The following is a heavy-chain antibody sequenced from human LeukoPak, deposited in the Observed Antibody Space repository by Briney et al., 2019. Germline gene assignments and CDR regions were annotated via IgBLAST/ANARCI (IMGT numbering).Heavy chain of an antibody. V-gene: IGHV1-2*02. CDR1: RYTFPGHY. Sequence: ASVKVSSKASRYTFPGHYMHWVRQAPGQGREWMGWINPNSGGTNYAPKFQGRATMTRDTYISTAYMELSRLRSDDTAVYYCACWGGGNQGHWGQGTLVTVSS. CDR3: ACWGGGNQGH. CDR2: INPNSGGT. D-gene: IGHD4-23*01. J-gene: IGHJ4*02.